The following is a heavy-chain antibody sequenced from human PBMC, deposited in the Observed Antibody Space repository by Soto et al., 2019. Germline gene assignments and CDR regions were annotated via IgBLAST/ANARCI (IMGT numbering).Heavy chain of an antibody. V-gene: IGHV1-46*01. J-gene: IGHJ4*02. Sequence: QVQLVRSGAEVKKPGASVKLSCRTSGYTFTHYYIHWVRQAPGQGLEWLAIINPASGSTNYAQDFQSRVTLTMDTSTTTVYMELSGLRAEDTAIFYCARDLAAGDYWGQRTLVTVSS. CDR1: GYTFTHYY. CDR3: ARDLAAGDY. D-gene: IGHD6-13*01. CDR2: INPASGST.